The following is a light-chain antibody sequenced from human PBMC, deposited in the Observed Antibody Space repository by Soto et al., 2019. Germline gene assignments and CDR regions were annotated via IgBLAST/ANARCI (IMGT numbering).Light chain of an antibody. CDR2: EVS. CDR3: SSYTTSSPCV. J-gene: IGLJ1*01. Sequence: SVLTQATSVSGSPGQSISISCIGTISDVGGYKYVSWYQQYPGKAPKLMMYEVSNRPSGVSNRSSGYKYGNTASLTISGLQAEDEADYYCSSYTTSSPCVFGTGTKVTVL. V-gene: IGLV2-14*01. CDR1: ISDVGGYKY.